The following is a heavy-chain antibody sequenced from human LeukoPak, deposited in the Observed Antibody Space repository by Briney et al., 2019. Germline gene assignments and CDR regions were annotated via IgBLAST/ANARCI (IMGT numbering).Heavy chain of an antibody. V-gene: IGHV5-51*01. CDR3: ARITRTLDVLAGAGNYFDY. D-gene: IGHD6-13*01. CDR1: GYSFTTYW. Sequence: PGESLKISCKGSGYSFTTYWIGWVRQMPGKGLEWMGIIYPGDSDTTYSPSFQGQVTISADKSISTAYLQWSSLKASNTAMYYCARITRTLDVLAGAGNYFDYWGQGTLVTVSS. J-gene: IGHJ4*02. CDR2: IYPGDSDT.